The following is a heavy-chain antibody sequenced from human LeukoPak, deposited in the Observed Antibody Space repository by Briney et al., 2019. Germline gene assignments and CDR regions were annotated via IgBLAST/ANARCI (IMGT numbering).Heavy chain of an antibody. CDR3: ARVGSGIAAAGSYYYMDV. CDR1: GGSFSGYY. V-gene: IGHV4-34*01. CDR2: INHSGST. J-gene: IGHJ6*03. Sequence: PSETLSLTCAVYGGSFSGYYWSWIRQPPGKGLEWIGEINHSGSTNYNPSLKSRATISVDTSKNQFSLKLSSVAAADTAVYYCARVGSGIAAAGSYYYMDVWGKGTTVTVSS. D-gene: IGHD6-13*01.